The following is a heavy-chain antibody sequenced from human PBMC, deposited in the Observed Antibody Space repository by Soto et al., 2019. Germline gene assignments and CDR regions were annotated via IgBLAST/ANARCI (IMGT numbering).Heavy chain of an antibody. CDR3: AKDGRIAAAGTMGAEYFQH. CDR1: GFTFSSYA. CDR2: ISGSGGST. V-gene: IGHV3-23*01. D-gene: IGHD6-13*01. J-gene: IGHJ1*01. Sequence: EVQLLESGGGLVQPGGSLRLSCAASGFTFSSYAMSWVRQAPGKGLERVSAISGSGGSTYYADSVKGRFTISRDNSKNTLYLQMNSLRAEDTAVYYCAKDGRIAAAGTMGAEYFQHWGQGTLVTVSS.